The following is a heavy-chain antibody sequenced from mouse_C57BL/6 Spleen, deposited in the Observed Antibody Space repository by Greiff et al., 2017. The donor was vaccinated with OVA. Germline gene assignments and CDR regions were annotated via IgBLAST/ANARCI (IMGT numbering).Heavy chain of an antibody. D-gene: IGHD2-4*01. Sequence: VQLQQPGTELVKPGASVKLSCKASGYTFTSYWMHWVKQRPGQGLEWIGNINPSNGGTNYNEKFKSKATLTVDKSSSTAYMQLSSLTSEDSAVYYCARFGITRGYYFDYWGQGTTLTVSS. CDR3: ARFGITRGYYFDY. CDR1: GYTFTSYW. CDR2: INPSNGGT. J-gene: IGHJ2*01. V-gene: IGHV1-53*01.